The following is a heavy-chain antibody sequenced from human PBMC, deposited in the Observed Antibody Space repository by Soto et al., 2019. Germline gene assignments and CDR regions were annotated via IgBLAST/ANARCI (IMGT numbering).Heavy chain of an antibody. Sequence: PGGSLRLSCAASGFTFSSYAMSWVRQAPGKGLEWVSAISGSGGSTYYADSVKSRFTISRDNSKNTRYLQMNSLGAEDTAAYHFANEWYSYDSTRYDPRDNWGQGAMVAIYS. CDR1: GFTFSSYA. D-gene: IGHD3-22*01. CDR3: ANEWYSYDSTRYDPRDN. J-gene: IGHJ4*02. CDR2: ISGSGGST. V-gene: IGHV3-23*01.